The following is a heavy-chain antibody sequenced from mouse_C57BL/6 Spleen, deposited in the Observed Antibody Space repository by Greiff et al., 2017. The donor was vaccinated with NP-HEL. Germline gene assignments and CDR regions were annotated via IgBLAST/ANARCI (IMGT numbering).Heavy chain of an antibody. V-gene: IGHV1-4*01. Sequence: QVQLKQSGAELARPGASVKMSCKASGYTFTSYTMHWVKQRPGQGLEWIGYINPSSGYTKYNQKFKDKATLTADKSSSTAYMQLSSLTSEDSAVYYCARSDGSYWYFDVWGTGTTVTVSS. CDR1: GYTFTSYT. D-gene: IGHD1-1*02. J-gene: IGHJ1*03. CDR2: INPSSGYT. CDR3: ARSDGSYWYFDV.